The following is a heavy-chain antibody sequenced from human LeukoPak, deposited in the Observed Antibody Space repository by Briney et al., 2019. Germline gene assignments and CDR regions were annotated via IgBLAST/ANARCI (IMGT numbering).Heavy chain of an antibody. CDR2: INPNGGST. J-gene: IGHJ4*02. CDR3: ARDPYYGSSGYASYYFDY. V-gene: IGHV1-46*01. D-gene: IGHD3-22*01. Sequence: ASVKVSCKASGYTLTSYYMHWVRQAPGQGLEWMGIINPNGGSTSYAQKFQGRVTMTRDTSTSTVYMELSSLRSEDTAVYYCARDPYYGSSGYASYYFDYWGQGTPVTVSS. CDR1: GYTLTSYY.